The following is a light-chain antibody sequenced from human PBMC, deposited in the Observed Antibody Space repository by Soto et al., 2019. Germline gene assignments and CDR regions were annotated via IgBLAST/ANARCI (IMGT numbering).Light chain of an antibody. CDR1: QSVGSE. J-gene: IGKJ1*01. V-gene: IGKV3-15*01. CDR2: GAS. CDR3: HQYNNWPT. Sequence: EFVLTQSPGTLSLSPGERVTLSCRASQSVGSELAWYQQKPGQAPRLLIYGASTRATDIPVRFSGSGSGTEFTLTISSLQSEDFAVYYCHQYNNWPTFGQGTKVDIK.